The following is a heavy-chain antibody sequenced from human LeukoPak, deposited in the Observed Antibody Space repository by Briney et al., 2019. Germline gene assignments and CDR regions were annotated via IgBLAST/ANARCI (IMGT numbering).Heavy chain of an antibody. CDR2: IFYSGST. D-gene: IGHD3-22*01. V-gene: IGHV4-38-2*02. CDR1: GYSISSGYY. J-gene: IGHJ3*02. Sequence: SETLSLTCTVAGYSISSGYYWGWVRQPPGKALEWIGNIFYSGSTYYSPSLKSRVTISLDTSRNQFSLKLNSVTAADTAVYYCAKSNGYGLIDIWGQGTMVTVSS. CDR3: AKSNGYGLIDI.